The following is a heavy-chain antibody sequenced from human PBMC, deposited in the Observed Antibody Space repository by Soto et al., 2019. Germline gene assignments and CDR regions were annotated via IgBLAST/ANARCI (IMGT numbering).Heavy chain of an antibody. J-gene: IGHJ4*02. CDR1: GYTFTSYI. CDR2: INTGNGNT. V-gene: IGHV1-3*04. CDR3: ARDRVGLRGNFDY. Sequence: ASVKVSCKASGYTFTSYIIHWARQTPGQRLEWMGWINTGNGNTEYAQQFQGRVTITRDTGASIVYMEVSSLTSEDTSVYYCARDRVGLRGNFDYWRQGNLVTVSS. D-gene: IGHD4-17*01.